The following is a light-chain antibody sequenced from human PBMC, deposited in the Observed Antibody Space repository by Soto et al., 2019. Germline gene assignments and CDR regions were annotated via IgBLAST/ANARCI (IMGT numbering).Light chain of an antibody. CDR2: EVS. J-gene: IGLJ2*01. Sequence: QSALTQPASVSGSPGQSITISCTGTSSDVGDYNYVSWYQHHPGKAPKLIIYEVSNRPSGVSHRFSGSKSGNTASLTISGLRAEDEADYYCSSYAGSNNFVVFGGGTKLTVL. V-gene: IGLV2-14*01. CDR3: SSYAGSNNFVV. CDR1: SSDVGDYNY.